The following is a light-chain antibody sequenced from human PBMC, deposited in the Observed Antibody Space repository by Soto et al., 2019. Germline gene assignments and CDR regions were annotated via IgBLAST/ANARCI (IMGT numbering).Light chain of an antibody. CDR3: QQYDNWPTYT. CDR2: GVS. V-gene: IGKV3-15*01. Sequence: EIVMTQSPATLSVSPGQRATLSCRASQSVRSIFAWYQQKPGQAPRLFIYGVSSRATGIPVRFIGTGSGTEFTLSISSLQSEDFAVYYCQQYDNWPTYTFGQGTKLEIK. CDR1: QSVRSI. J-gene: IGKJ2*01.